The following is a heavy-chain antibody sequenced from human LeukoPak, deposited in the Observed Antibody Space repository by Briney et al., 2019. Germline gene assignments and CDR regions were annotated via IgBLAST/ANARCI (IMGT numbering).Heavy chain of an antibody. D-gene: IGHD5-24*01. J-gene: IGHJ4*02. V-gene: IGHV3-21*04. CDR3: AKGIASDGYNFNRFDY. CDR2: ITRNSGYQ. Sequence: GGSLRLSCAASGFSFSSYTMTWVRQAPGKGLDWVSSITRNSGYQYYADSLKGRFTISRDNSKNTLYLQMNSLRAEDTAVYYCAKGIASDGYNFNRFDYWGQGTLVTVSS. CDR1: GFSFSSYT.